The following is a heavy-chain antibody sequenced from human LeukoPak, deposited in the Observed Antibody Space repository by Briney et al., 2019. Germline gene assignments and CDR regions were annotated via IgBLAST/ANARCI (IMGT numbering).Heavy chain of an antibody. D-gene: IGHD6-19*01. CDR3: AKIDSPRVGWRAPFDY. CDR1: GFTFGGSA. J-gene: IGHJ4*02. Sequence: GGSLRLSCEAPGFTFGGSAMSWVRQAPGKGLEWISDISGAGRETYYADSVKGRFTISRDNSKNTLYLQLNSLGAEDTAVYFCAKIDSPRVGWRAPFDYWGQGTLVTVSS. CDR2: ISGAGRET. V-gene: IGHV3-23*01.